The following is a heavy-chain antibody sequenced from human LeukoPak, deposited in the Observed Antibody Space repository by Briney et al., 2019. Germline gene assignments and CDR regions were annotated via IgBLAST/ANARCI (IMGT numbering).Heavy chain of an antibody. D-gene: IGHD6-19*01. CDR2: IYYSGST. V-gene: IGHV4-59*08. CDR1: GGSISSYY. CDR3: ARQKQWLVS. Sequence: SETLSLTCTVSGGSISSYYWSWIRQPPGKGLEWIGYIYYSGSTNYNPSPKSRVTISVDTSKNQFSLKLSSVTAADTAVYYCARQKQWLVSWGQGTLVTVSS. J-gene: IGHJ4*02.